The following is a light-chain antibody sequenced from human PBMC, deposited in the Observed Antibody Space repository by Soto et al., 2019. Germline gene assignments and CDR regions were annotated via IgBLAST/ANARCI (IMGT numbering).Light chain of an antibody. CDR3: QHYNRYSYT. Sequence: DIQMTQSPSTLSASVGDRVTITCRASQSISSWLAWYQQKRGKAPKLLIYKASNLESGVPSRFSGSGSGTEFTLTISSRQPDDFATYYCQHYNRYSYTFGQGTKLEIK. CDR1: QSISSW. CDR2: KAS. V-gene: IGKV1-5*03. J-gene: IGKJ2*01.